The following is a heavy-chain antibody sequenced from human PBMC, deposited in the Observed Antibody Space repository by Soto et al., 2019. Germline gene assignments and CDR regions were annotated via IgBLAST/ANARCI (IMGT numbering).Heavy chain of an antibody. D-gene: IGHD3-10*01. V-gene: IGHV3-30*18. CDR3: AKEGGDYYGSGSEADFDP. Sequence: QVQLVESGGGVVQPGRSLRLSCAASGFTFSSYGMHWVRQAPGKGLEWVAVISYDGSNKYYADSVKGRFTISRDNSKNTLYLQMNSLRAEDTAVYYCAKEGGDYYGSGSEADFDPWGQGTLVTVSS. J-gene: IGHJ5*02. CDR1: GFTFSSYG. CDR2: ISYDGSNK.